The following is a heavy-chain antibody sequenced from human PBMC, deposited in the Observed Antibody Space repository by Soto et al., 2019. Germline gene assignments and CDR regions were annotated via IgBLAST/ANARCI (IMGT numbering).Heavy chain of an antibody. CDR1: GGSFSGYY. CDR3: ARGLWGMDV. CDR2: INHSGST. Sequence: SETLSLTCAVYGGSFSGYYWSWIRQPPGKGLEWIGEINHSGSTNYNPSLKSRVTISVDTSKNQFSLKLSSVTAADTAVYYCARGLWGMDVWGQGTTVTGSS. D-gene: IGHD2-21*01. J-gene: IGHJ6*02. V-gene: IGHV4-34*01.